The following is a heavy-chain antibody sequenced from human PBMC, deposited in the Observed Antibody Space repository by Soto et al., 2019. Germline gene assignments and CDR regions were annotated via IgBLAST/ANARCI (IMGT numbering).Heavy chain of an antibody. CDR2: IYYSGST. D-gene: IGHD3-3*01. Sequence: SHTLSLTCTVAGGCISSCDYYWSWIRQPPGKGLEWIGYIYYSGSTYYNPSLKSRVTISVETSKNQFSLKLSCVTADHTAVYYCARAQQSGRLRFLDWLPHNWFDPWGQGTLVTGSS. J-gene: IGHJ5*02. CDR3: ARAQQSGRLRFLDWLPHNWFDP. CDR1: GGCISSCDYY. V-gene: IGHV4-30-4*01.